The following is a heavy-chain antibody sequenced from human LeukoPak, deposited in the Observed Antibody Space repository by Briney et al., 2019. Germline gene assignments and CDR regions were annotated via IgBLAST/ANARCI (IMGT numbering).Heavy chain of an antibody. CDR1: GYTFTSYA. D-gene: IGHD1-26*01. CDR2: INTNTGNP. CDR3: ARVGGPTYWYFDL. J-gene: IGHJ2*01. Sequence: GASVKVSCKASGYTFTSYAMNWVRQAPGQGLEWMGWINTNTGNPTYAQGFTGRFVFSLDTPVSTAYLQITSLQPEDTAMYYCARVGGPTYWYFDLWGRGTLVTVSS. V-gene: IGHV7-4-1*02.